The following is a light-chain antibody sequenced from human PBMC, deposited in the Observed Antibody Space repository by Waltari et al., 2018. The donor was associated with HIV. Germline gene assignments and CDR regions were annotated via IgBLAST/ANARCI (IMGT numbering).Light chain of an antibody. CDR3: QQHSSWPLT. CDR2: DAS. CDR1: QSVSSY. J-gene: IGKJ4*01. V-gene: IGKV3-11*01. Sequence: EIVLTQSPANLSLSPGERATLSCRASQSVSSYLAWYQQKPGQAPRLLIYDASNRATGIPARFIGSGSGTDFTLTISSLEPEDFAVYSCQQHSSWPLTFGGGIKVEIK.